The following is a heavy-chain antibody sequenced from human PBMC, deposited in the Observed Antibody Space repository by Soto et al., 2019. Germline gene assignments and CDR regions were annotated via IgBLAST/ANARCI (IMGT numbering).Heavy chain of an antibody. Sequence: EVQLLESGGGLVQPGGSLRLSCAASGFTFSSYAMSWVRQAPGKGLEWVSTISGSGGSTYYADSVKGRFTISRDNSTNTLHLQMNSLSAEATAVYYCANDLLHVISVICGMDVWGQGTTVTVSS. CDR2: ISGSGGST. CDR3: ANDLLHVISVICGMDV. CDR1: GFTFSSYA. V-gene: IGHV3-23*01. J-gene: IGHJ6*02. D-gene: IGHD2-21*01.